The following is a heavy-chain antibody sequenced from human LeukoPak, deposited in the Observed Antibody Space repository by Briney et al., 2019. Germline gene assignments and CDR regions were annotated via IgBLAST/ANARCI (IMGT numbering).Heavy chain of an antibody. CDR2: IYYSGST. J-gene: IGHJ4*02. CDR1: GGSISSYY. D-gene: IGHD4-11*01. Sequence: PSETLSLTCTVSGGSISSYYWSWIRQPPGKGLEWIGYIYYSGSTNYNPSLKSRVTISVDTSKNQFSLKLSSVTAADTAVYYCARGTTVTSLDCWGQGTLVTVSS. CDR3: ARGTTVTSLDC. V-gene: IGHV4-59*01.